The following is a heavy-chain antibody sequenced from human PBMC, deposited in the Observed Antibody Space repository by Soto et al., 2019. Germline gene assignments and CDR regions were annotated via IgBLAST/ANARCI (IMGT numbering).Heavy chain of an antibody. CDR3: AREANSYGQRIDY. Sequence: EVQLVQSGGGSLRPGGSLRLSCAASGFNLRSYEMNWVRQAPGKGLEWLSYISSSGSTKYYVDSVKGRFTISRDNAKNALYLQMNSLRAEDTAVYYCAREANSYGQRIDYWGQGTLVTVSS. V-gene: IGHV3-48*03. D-gene: IGHD5-18*01. J-gene: IGHJ4*02. CDR1: GFNLRSYE. CDR2: ISSSGSTK.